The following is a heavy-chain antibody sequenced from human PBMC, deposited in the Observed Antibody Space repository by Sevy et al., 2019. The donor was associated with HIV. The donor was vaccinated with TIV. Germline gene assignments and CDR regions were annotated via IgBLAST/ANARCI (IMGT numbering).Heavy chain of an antibody. V-gene: IGHV1-69*10. CDR1: GGTFSTYI. Sequence: ASVKVSCKASGGTFSTYIINCVRQAPGQGLEWMGGVIASVNMANSAQKFQGRVTITADGSTSTAYMELSSLTSEDTAIYYCATAMPCGGDCYYFDSWGQGTRVTVSS. D-gene: IGHD2-21*02. CDR3: ATAMPCGGDCYYFDS. J-gene: IGHJ4*02. CDR2: VIASVNMA.